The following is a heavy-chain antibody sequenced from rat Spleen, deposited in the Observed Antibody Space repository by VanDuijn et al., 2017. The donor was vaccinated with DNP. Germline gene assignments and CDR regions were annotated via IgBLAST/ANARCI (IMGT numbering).Heavy chain of an antibody. CDR1: GFTFRNYD. CDR3: ARSRLPGYYPFAC. J-gene: IGHJ3*01. CDR2: INTGGGNT. Sequence: EVQLVESGGGLIQPGRSLKLSCTASGFTFRNYDMAWVRQAPTKGLEWVASINTGGGNTYYPDSVKGRFTISRDDAKSSLYLQMNSLKSEDTATYYCARSRLPGYYPFACWGQGTLVTVSS. V-gene: IGHV5S23*01. D-gene: IGHD1-4*01.